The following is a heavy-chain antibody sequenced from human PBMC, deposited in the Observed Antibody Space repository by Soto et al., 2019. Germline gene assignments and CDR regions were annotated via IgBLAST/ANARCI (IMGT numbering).Heavy chain of an antibody. CDR2: INPSAGST. J-gene: IGHJ4*02. V-gene: IGHV1-46*01. CDR1: GYTFTYYY. CDR3: AISPYSSGSYYPIDY. D-gene: IGHD3-22*01. Sequence: GASVKVSCKASGYTFTYYYIHWVRQAPGQGFEWMGIINPSAGSTSYAQKLQGRVTMTRDTSTSTVYMELGSLRSEDTAVYYCAISPYSSGSYYPIDYWGQGTLVTVSS.